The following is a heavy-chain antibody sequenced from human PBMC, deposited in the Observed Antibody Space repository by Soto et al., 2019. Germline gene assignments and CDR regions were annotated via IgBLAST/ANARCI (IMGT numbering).Heavy chain of an antibody. J-gene: IGHJ6*02. CDR2: ISGSGDSS. Sequence: EVHLLESGGGLVKPGGSLRLSCAASGFVFSSYSMSWARQAPGEGLEWVSVISGSGDSSYYANSVKGRLMISRDNSKNMLYLEMGSLRDEDTAVYYCANGIVEGRRHYYAMDVWGQGTPVVVSS. V-gene: IGHV3-23*01. CDR1: GFVFSSYS. D-gene: IGHD3-22*01. CDR3: ANGIVEGRRHYYAMDV.